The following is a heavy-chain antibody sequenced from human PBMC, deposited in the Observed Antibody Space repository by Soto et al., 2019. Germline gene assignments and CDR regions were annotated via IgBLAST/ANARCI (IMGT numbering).Heavy chain of an antibody. Sequence: SETLSLTCTVSGGSISSYYWSWIRQPPGKGLEWIGYIYYSGSTNYNPSLKSRVTISVDTSKNQFSLKLSSVTAADTAVYYCARRREGSSWYRIYYYMDVWGKGTTVTVSS. J-gene: IGHJ6*03. CDR3: ARRREGSSWYRIYYYMDV. V-gene: IGHV4-59*08. CDR1: GGSISSYY. CDR2: IYYSGST. D-gene: IGHD6-13*01.